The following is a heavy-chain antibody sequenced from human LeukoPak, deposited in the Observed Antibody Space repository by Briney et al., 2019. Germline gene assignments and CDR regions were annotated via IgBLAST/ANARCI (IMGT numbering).Heavy chain of an antibody. Sequence: SETLSLTCTVSGGSFTGYYWSWIRQPPGKGLEWVGYLYYIGGTDYNRSLKSRVTMSVDTSKNQCSLKLRFVTAAETAVYYCERRADYFSTTGYGKFDYWGQGSLVTVSS. V-gene: IGHV4-59*08. CDR1: GGSFTGYY. J-gene: IGHJ4*02. D-gene: IGHD3-9*01. CDR2: LYYIGGT. CDR3: ERRADYFSTTGYGKFDY.